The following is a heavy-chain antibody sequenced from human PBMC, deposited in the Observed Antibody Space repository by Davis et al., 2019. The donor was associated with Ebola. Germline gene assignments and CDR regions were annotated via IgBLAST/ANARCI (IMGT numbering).Heavy chain of an antibody. J-gene: IGHJ6*02. CDR2: ISKDGSYK. CDR3: ARDSSSRYYYYGMDV. V-gene: IGHV3-30*04. Sequence: GGSLRLSCAASGFTFTNYAMHWVRQAPGKGLEWVAVISKDGSYKSFADSVKGRFTVSRDNLRDTLSLQMNSLRAEDTAVYYCARDSSSRYYYYGMDVWGQGTTVTVSS. CDR1: GFTFTNYA. D-gene: IGHD6-6*01.